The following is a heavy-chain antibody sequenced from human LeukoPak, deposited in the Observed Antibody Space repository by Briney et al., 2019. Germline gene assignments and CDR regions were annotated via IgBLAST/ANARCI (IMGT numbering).Heavy chain of an antibody. D-gene: IGHD1-26*01. V-gene: IGHV1-2*02. CDR1: GYTFTGYY. Sequence: ASVKVSCKASGYTFTGYYMHWVRQAPGQGLEWMGWINPNSGGTNYAQKFQGRVTMTRDTSISTAYMELSRLISDDTAVYYCARVTHSVGATNFDYWGQGTLVTVSS. CDR2: INPNSGGT. J-gene: IGHJ4*02. CDR3: ARVTHSVGATNFDY.